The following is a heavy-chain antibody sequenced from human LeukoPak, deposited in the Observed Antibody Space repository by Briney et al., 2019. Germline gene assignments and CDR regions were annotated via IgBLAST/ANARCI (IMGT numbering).Heavy chain of an antibody. J-gene: IGHJ4*02. CDR3: ARQYWDSSGYQTSDY. D-gene: IGHD3-22*01. Sequence: ASVKVSCKASGYTFTSYAMHWVRQAPGQRLEWMGWINAGNGNTKYSQKFQGRVTITRDTSASTAYMELRSLRSDDTAVYYCARQYWDSSGYQTSDYWGQGTLVTVSS. V-gene: IGHV1-3*01. CDR1: GYTFTSYA. CDR2: INAGNGNT.